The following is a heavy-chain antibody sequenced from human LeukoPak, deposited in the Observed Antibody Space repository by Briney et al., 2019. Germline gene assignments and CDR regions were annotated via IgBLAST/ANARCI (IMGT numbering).Heavy chain of an antibody. D-gene: IGHD3-22*01. V-gene: IGHV3-74*01. Sequence: GGSLRLSWAGSGXTFSTYWMHWVRQAPGKGLVWVSRINSEGSTISYADSVKGRFTISRDNAKNTLFLQMNSLRAEDTAVYYCARISSDSISYYDHWGQGTLVTVSS. CDR3: ARISSDSISYYDH. J-gene: IGHJ4*02. CDR1: GXTFSTYW. CDR2: INSEGSTI.